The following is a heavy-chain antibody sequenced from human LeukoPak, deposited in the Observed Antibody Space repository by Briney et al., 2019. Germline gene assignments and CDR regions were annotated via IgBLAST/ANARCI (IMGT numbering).Heavy chain of an antibody. D-gene: IGHD5-12*01. CDR2: ISSSSSYI. V-gene: IGHV3-21*04. CDR3: ARNQYSGYDFDY. J-gene: IGHJ4*02. Sequence: GGSLRLSCAASGFTFSRYNMNWVRQAPGKGLEWVSSISSSSSYIYYADSVKGRFTISRDNAKNSLYLQMNSLRAEDTAVYYCARNQYSGYDFDYWGQGTLVTVSS. CDR1: GFTFSRYN.